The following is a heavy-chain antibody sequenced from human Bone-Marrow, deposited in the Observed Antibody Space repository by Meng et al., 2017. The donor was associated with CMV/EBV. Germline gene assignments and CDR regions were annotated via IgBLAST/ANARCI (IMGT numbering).Heavy chain of an antibody. J-gene: IGHJ5*02. CDR2: INQDGSET. Sequence: GESLKISCAASGFTFSSYWMSWVRQAPGKGLEWVANINQDGSETNYVDSVRGRFTISRDNAKNSLYLQMDSLRDEDTAFYYCASDLNWVARWGQGTLVTVSP. CDR3: ASDLNWVAR. CDR1: GFTFSSYW. V-gene: IGHV3-7*01.